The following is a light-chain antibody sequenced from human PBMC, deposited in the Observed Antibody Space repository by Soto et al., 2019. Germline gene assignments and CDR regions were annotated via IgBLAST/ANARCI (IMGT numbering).Light chain of an antibody. CDR2: GAS. CDR1: LCVSSNY. V-gene: IGKV3-20*01. CDR3: QQHGGLLLIT. J-gene: IGKJ5*01. Sequence: SPCTXSFKKKKRATSTCRVGLCVSSNYLAWYKQKPGKAPXLXXXGASRRDHGIQDRISGTGSGTDLSLTISRFEHEACGGYYCQQHGGLLLITFGQGTILEI.